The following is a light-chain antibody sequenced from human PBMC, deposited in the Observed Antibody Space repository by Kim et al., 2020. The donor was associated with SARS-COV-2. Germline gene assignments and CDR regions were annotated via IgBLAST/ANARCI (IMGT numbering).Light chain of an antibody. CDR1: QAIRTA. CDR2: DAS. J-gene: IGKJ4*01. V-gene: IGKV1-13*02. CDR3: LQFNSYPPLT. Sequence: AIQLTQSPSSLSASIGDRVTITCRASQAIRTALAWYQQQAGKGPKLLIYDASTLESGVPSRFSGSGPGTDFTLTISGLQPEDFATYYCLQFNSYPPLTFGGGTKVDIK.